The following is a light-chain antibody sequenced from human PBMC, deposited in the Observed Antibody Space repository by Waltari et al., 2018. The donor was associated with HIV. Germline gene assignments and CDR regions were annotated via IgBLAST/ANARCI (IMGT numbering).Light chain of an antibody. CDR3: ATWDDALSGPV. V-gene: IGLV1-44*01. CDR1: RSNIGSNT. CDR2: RNN. Sequence: QSVLTQPPSASGTPGQGVIISCSGNRSNIGSNTVNWYQQFSGAAPTLLIYRNNQRPSAVPDRFSGSKSGSAASLAISGLKSEDEADYHCATWDDALSGPVFGAGTKLTV. J-gene: IGLJ3*02.